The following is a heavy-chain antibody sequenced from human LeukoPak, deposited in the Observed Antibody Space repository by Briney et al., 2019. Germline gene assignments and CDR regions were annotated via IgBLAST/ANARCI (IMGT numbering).Heavy chain of an antibody. Sequence: SQTLSLTCTVPTDSFTSGDFYWSWIRQPPGKGLEWIGYVSYSGSTDFNPSLKSRIIMSLDTSKNQFSLNLTSVSVADTAVYYCARDRQGIVGATGFDYWGRGTLVTVSS. D-gene: IGHD1-26*01. J-gene: IGHJ4*02. CDR1: TDSFTSGDFY. CDR3: ARDRQGIVGATGFDY. V-gene: IGHV4-30-4*08. CDR2: VSYSGST.